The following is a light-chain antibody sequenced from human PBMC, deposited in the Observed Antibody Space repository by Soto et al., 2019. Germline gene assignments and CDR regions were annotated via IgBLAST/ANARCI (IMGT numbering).Light chain of an antibody. CDR1: SSDVGGYNY. Sequence: QSALTQPASVSGSPGQSITISCTGTSSDVGGYNYVSWYQQHPGKAPKLMIYDVSNRPSGVSNRFSGSKSSNTSSLTISGPHAEDEADYYCSSYTSSSTPYVVFGGGTKLTVL. J-gene: IGLJ2*01. CDR2: DVS. CDR3: SSYTSSSTPYVV. V-gene: IGLV2-14*01.